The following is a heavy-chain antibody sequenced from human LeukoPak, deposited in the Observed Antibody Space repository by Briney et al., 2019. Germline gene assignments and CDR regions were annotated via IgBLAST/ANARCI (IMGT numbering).Heavy chain of an antibody. Sequence: PSETLSLTCAVSGYSITIGYYWGWFRPPPGKGLEGIGRIHHLAPSYSTPSLKPRVTISVATSKTQFSLNLTSVTAADTAVYYCARIGTDFWSGSFDYWGQGSLVTVSS. CDR3: ARIGTDFWSGSFDY. D-gene: IGHD3-3*01. V-gene: IGHV4-38-2*01. CDR2: IHHLAPS. J-gene: IGHJ4*02. CDR1: GYSITIGYY.